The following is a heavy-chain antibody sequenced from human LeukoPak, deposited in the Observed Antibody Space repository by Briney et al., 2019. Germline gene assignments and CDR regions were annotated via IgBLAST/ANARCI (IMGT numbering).Heavy chain of an antibody. CDR2: ISSSSSYK. CDR3: ARVIGNYDSSGYYSD. CDR1: GFTFSSYS. V-gene: IGHV3-21*01. Sequence: NPAGSLRLSCAASGFTFSSYSMNWVRQAPGKGLEWVSAISSSSSYKFYADSVKGRFTISRDNAKNSLYLQMNSLRAEDTAVYYCARVIGNYDSSGYYSDWGQGTLVTVSS. D-gene: IGHD3-22*01. J-gene: IGHJ4*02.